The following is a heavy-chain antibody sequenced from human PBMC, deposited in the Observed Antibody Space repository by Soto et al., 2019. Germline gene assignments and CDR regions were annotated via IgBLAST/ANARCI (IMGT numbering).Heavy chain of an antibody. D-gene: IGHD6-13*01. CDR1: GYTFTGYY. V-gene: IGHV1-2*02. CDR3: ARATQQLGRAAIDY. J-gene: IGHJ4*02. CDR2: INPNSGGT. Sequence: QVQLVQSGAEVKKPVASVKVSCKASGYTFTGYYMHWVRQAPGQGLEWMGWINPNSGGTNYAQKFQGRGTMTRDTSISTAYMELSRLRSDDTAVYYGARATQQLGRAAIDYWGQGTLVTVSS.